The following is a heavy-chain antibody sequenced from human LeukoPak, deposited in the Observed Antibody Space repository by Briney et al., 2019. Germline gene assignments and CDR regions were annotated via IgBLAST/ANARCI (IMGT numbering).Heavy chain of an antibody. CDR2: INHSGST. V-gene: IGHV4-34*01. Sequence: PSETLSLTCAVYGGSFSGYYWSWIRQPPGKGLEWIGEINHSGSTNYNPSLKSRVIISVDTSKNQFPLKLSSVTAADTAVYYCARAVSGYGYYFDYWGQGTLVTVSS. D-gene: IGHD2-15*01. J-gene: IGHJ4*02. CDR1: GGSFSGYY. CDR3: ARAVSGYGYYFDY.